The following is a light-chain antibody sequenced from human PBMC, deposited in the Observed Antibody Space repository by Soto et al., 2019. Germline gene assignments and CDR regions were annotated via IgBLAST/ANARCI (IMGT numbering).Light chain of an antibody. Sequence: QSALTQPASVSGSPGQSITISCTGTSSDVGGYNYVSWYQQQSGKVPKLMIYEVSNRPSGVSNRFSGSKSGNTASLTISGLQAEDEADYYCSSYTSSSTNVVFGGGTKVTVL. J-gene: IGLJ2*01. CDR3: SSYTSSSTNVV. CDR1: SSDVGGYNY. V-gene: IGLV2-14*01. CDR2: EVS.